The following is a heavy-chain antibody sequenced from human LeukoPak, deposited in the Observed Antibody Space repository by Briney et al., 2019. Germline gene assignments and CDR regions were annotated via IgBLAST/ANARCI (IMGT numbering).Heavy chain of an antibody. D-gene: IGHD5-12*01. CDR2: ITDKNDNT. J-gene: IGHJ4*02. CDR3: VRDSAYSPDY. V-gene: IGHV1-18*03. CDR1: GYIFNTYG. Sequence: GDSVKLSCKTSGYIFNTYGISWVRQAPGQGLEWMAWITDKNDNTKYAQKFQGRVTLTTDTSTSIAYMELRGLTSDDMAVYYCVRDSAYSPDYWGQGSLVTVSP.